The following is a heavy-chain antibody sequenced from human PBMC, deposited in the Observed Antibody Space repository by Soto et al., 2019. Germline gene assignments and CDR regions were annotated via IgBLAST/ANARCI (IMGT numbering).Heavy chain of an antibody. J-gene: IGHJ4*02. V-gene: IGHV3-30-3*01. CDR3: ARELGSGYLDY. D-gene: IGHD3-22*01. CDR1: GFTFSNYA. CDR2: ISYDGSNK. Sequence: QVQLVESGGGVVQPGRSLRLSCAASGFTFSNYAMHWVRQAPGKGLEWVAVISYDGSNKYYADSVKGRFTISRDNSKNTLYLQMNSLRAEDTAVYYRARELGSGYLDYWGQGTLVTVSS.